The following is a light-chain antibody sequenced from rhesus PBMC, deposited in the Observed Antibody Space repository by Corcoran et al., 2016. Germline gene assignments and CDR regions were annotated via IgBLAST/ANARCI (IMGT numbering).Light chain of an antibody. J-gene: IGKJ4*01. V-gene: IGKV3-42*03. CDR2: GVS. CDR3: QQYNNWPPT. Sequence: EVVLTQSPVTLSLSPGERATLSCRASQSVSYFLAWYQQKPGQAPRLLIYGVSNRGAGVPDRFSGSGSGTDFTLAISRLEPEDFAVYFCQQYNNWPPTFGGGTKVEI. CDR1: QSVSYF.